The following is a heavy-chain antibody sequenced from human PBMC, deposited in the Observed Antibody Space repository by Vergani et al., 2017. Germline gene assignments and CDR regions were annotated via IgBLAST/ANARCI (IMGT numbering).Heavy chain of an antibody. Sequence: QVQLVESGGGVVQPGRSLRLSCAASGFTFSSYGMHWVRQAPGKGLEWVAVIWYDGSNKYYADSVKGRFTISRDNSKNSLYLQMNSLRAEDTAVYYCARDVRSSWYTYYYGMDVWGQGTTVTVSS. CDR3: ARDVRSSWYTYYYGMDV. D-gene: IGHD6-13*01. J-gene: IGHJ6*02. V-gene: IGHV3-33*01. CDR2: IWYDGSNK. CDR1: GFTFSSYG.